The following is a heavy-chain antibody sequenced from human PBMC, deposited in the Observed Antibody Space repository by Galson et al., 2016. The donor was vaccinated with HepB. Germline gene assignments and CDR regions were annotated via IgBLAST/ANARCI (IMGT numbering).Heavy chain of an antibody. CDR2: ISSSGDRT. CDR3: AKVGFCNGVACPLEY. Sequence: SLRLSCADSRLTFSGFAMTWVRQAPGKGLEWVSVISSSGDRTYYADSVKRRFTISRDNSKRALFLQMNSLRVEDTAVYYCAKVGFCNGVACPLEYWGQGTLVAVSS. CDR1: RLTFSGFA. D-gene: IGHD2-8*01. V-gene: IGHV3-23*01. J-gene: IGHJ4*02.